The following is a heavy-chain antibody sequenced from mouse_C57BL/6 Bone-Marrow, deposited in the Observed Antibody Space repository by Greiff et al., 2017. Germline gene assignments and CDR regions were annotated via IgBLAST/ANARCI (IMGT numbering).Heavy chain of an antibody. CDR2: IHYDGSN. J-gene: IGHJ1*03. Sequence: EVQLQESGPGPVKPSQSLSLTCSVTGYSITSGYYWNWIRQFPGNNLEWMGYIHYDGSNNYTPSLNNRISITRDTSKNQFFLKLNSVTTEDTATYYCARDDITTVGAFYWYFDVWGTGTTVTVSS. CDR1: GYSITSGYY. V-gene: IGHV3-6*01. CDR3: ARDDITTVGAFYWYFDV. D-gene: IGHD1-1*01.